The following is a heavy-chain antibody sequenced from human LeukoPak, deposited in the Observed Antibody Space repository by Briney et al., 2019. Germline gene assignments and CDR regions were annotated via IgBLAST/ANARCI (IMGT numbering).Heavy chain of an antibody. CDR3: ARGREVLLWFGESHRFDY. J-gene: IGHJ4*02. Sequence: PSETLSLTCAVSGGSISSGDYSWSWIRQPPGKGLEWIGNIYYSGSTYYNPSLKSRVNISVDTSKNQFSLKLTSVTAADTAVYYCARGREVLLWFGESHRFDYWGQGTLVTVSS. CDR1: GGSISSGDYS. V-gene: IGHV4-30-4*07. CDR2: IYYSGST. D-gene: IGHD3-10*01.